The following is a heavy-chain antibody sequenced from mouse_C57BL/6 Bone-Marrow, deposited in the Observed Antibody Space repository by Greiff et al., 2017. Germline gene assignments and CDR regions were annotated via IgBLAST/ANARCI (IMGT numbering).Heavy chain of an antibody. V-gene: IGHV1-58*01. D-gene: IGHD1-1*01. Sequence: VQLKQSGAELVRPGSSVKMSCKTSGYTFTSYGINWVKQRPGQGLEWIGYIYIGNGYTEYNEKFKGKATLTSDTSSSTAYMQLSSLTSEDSAIYFCAPIYYYGSSFLNYAMDYWGQGTSVTVSS. CDR1: GYTFTSYG. CDR2: IYIGNGYT. CDR3: APIYYYGSSFLNYAMDY. J-gene: IGHJ4*01.